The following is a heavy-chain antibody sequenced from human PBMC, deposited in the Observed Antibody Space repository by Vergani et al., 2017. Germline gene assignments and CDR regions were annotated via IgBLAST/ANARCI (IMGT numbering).Heavy chain of an antibody. CDR3: ARGGRIGGATHFDY. D-gene: IGHD1-26*01. V-gene: IGHV4-59*01. J-gene: IGHJ4*02. CDR2: IYYSGST. Sequence: QVQLQESGPGLVKPSETLSLTCTVSGGSISSYYWSWIRQPPGKGLEWIGYIYYSGSTNYNPSLKSRVTISVDTSKNQFSLKLSSVTAADTAVYYGARGGRIGGATHFDYWGQGTLVTVSS. CDR1: GGSISSYY.